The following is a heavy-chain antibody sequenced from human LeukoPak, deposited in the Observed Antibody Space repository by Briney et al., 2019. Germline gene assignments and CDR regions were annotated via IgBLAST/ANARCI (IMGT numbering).Heavy chain of an antibody. V-gene: IGHV4-34*01. CDR1: GGSFSGYY. D-gene: IGHD3-22*01. Sequence: SETLSLTCAVYGGSFSGYYWSWFRQPPGKGLEWIGEINHSGSTNYNPSLKSRVTISVDTSKNQFSLKLSSVTAADTAVYYCAARDDSSGYYFDYWGQGTLVTVSS. CDR2: INHSGST. J-gene: IGHJ4*02. CDR3: AARDDSSGYYFDY.